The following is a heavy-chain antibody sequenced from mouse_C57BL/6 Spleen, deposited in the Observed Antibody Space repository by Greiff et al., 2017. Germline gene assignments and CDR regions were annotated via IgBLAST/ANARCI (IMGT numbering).Heavy chain of an antibody. D-gene: IGHD2-4*01. Sequence: EVQLQQSGPELVKPGASVKISCKASGYSFTDYNMNWVKQSNGKSLEWIGVINPNYGTTSYNQKFKGKATLTVDPSSSTAYMQLNSLTSEDSAVYYWARRGTYDYGWYFDVWGTGATVTVSS. CDR3: ARRGTYDYGWYFDV. J-gene: IGHJ1*03. V-gene: IGHV1-39*01. CDR1: GYSFTDYN. CDR2: INPNYGTT.